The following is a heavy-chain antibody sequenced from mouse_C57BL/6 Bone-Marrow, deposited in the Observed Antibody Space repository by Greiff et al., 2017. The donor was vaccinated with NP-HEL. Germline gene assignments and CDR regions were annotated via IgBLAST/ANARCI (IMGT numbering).Heavy chain of an antibody. CDR3: ARSEDGSSSYAMDY. J-gene: IGHJ4*01. Sequence: QVQLQQSGAELVRPGASVKLSCKASGYTFTDYYINWVKQRPGQGLEWIARIYPGSGNTYYNEKFKGKATLTAEKSSSTAYMQLSSLTSEDSAVYFCARSEDGSSSYAMDYWGKGTSVTVSS. V-gene: IGHV1-76*01. D-gene: IGHD1-1*01. CDR1: GYTFTDYY. CDR2: IYPGSGNT.